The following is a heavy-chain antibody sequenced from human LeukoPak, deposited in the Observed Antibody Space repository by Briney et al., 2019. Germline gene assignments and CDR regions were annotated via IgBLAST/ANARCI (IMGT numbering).Heavy chain of an antibody. D-gene: IGHD3-10*01. CDR3: ARDRHHRFGELFP. Sequence: GGSLRLSCAASGFTFSSYSMNWVRQAPGKGLEPVSAMRSSSSYISYADSVKGRFTISRDNAKNALYLQMNSLRAEDTAVYYCARDRHHRFGELFPWGQGTLVTVSS. CDR1: GFTFSSYS. J-gene: IGHJ4*02. CDR2: MRSSSSYI. V-gene: IGHV3-21*01.